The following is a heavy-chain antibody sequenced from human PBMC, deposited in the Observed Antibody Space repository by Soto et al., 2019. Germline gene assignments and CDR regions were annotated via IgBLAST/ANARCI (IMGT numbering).Heavy chain of an antibody. CDR1: GGSISSGGYH. Sequence: TLSLTCIVSGGSISSGGYHWNWIRQHPGKGLEWIGQIQYSGSAYYNPSLQNRLTISVDTAKNQLSLKVRSVTAADTAVYYCAALAEGTGGRGNWGQGALVTVSS. CDR3: AALAEGTGGRGN. V-gene: IGHV4-31*03. D-gene: IGHD2-15*01. J-gene: IGHJ4*02. CDR2: IQYSGSA.